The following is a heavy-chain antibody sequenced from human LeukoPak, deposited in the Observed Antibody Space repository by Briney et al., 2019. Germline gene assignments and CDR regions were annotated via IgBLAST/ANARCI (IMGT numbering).Heavy chain of an antibody. V-gene: IGHV3-7*01. D-gene: IGHD3-16*01. CDR3: ARDSLTLGDDAFDI. J-gene: IGHJ3*02. CDR2: IKQDGSEK. Sequence: GGSLRLSCAASGFTFSSYWMSWVRQAPGKGLEWVANIKQDGSEKYYVDSVKGRFTISRDNAKNSLYLQMNSLRAEDTAAYYCARDSLTLGDDAFDIWGQGTMVTVSS. CDR1: GFTFSSYW.